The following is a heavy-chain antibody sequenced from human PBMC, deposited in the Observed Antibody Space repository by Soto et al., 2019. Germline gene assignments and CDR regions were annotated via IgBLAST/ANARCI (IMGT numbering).Heavy chain of an antibody. Sequence: GESLKISCKGSGFSFTSYWITWVRQMPGKGLEWMGRIDPSDSYTNYSPSFQGRVTISADKSISTAYLQSSSLKASDTAMSYCAREGAYSSYWWKGGDYWGQGTLVTVSS. CDR1: GFSFTSYW. D-gene: IGHD6-19*01. CDR3: AREGAYSSYWWKGGDY. J-gene: IGHJ4*02. V-gene: IGHV5-10-1*01. CDR2: IDPSDSYT.